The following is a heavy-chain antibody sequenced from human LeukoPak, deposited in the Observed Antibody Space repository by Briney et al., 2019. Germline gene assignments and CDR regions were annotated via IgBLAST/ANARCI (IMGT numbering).Heavy chain of an antibody. D-gene: IGHD1/OR15-1a*01. Sequence: PSETLSLTCAVSVGSFSSCHWSWIRQPPGKGLEWIGEINRSGSTHYNPSLKSRVTISVDASKNHFSLELSSVTAADTAVYFCARSGETTIAYLDWGQGTLVTVSS. CDR2: INRSGST. CDR3: ARSGETTIAYLD. V-gene: IGHV4-34*01. J-gene: IGHJ4*02. CDR1: VGSFSSCH.